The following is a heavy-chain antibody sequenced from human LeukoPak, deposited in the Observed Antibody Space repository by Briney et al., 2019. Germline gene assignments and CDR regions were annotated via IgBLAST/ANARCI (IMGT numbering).Heavy chain of an antibody. Sequence: PGGSLRLSCAASGFNFNKYDMTWARRAPGKGLEWVSTITGRSDKTYYTDSVKGRFVTSRDNSKDTLYLQMNSLRAEDTALYYCAKGGWLDDLGQGALVTVSS. V-gene: IGHV3-23*01. CDR1: GFNFNKYD. D-gene: IGHD6-19*01. CDR2: ITGRSDKT. J-gene: IGHJ4*02. CDR3: AKGGWLDD.